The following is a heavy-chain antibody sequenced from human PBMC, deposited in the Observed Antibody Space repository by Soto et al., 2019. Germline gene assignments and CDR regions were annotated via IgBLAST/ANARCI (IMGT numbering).Heavy chain of an antibody. CDR1: GGSIRSSNW. D-gene: IGHD3-10*01. CDR3: ARVTGHYYDGMDV. Sequence: QVQLQESGQGLVKPSGTLSLTCAVSGGSIRSSNWWSWVRQPPGKGLEWLGEIYHSGSTNYNPSLHSRVTISVDKSKNQCSLKLSSVTAADTSVYYCARVTGHYYDGMDVGGQGTTVTVSS. J-gene: IGHJ6*02. V-gene: IGHV4-4*02. CDR2: IYHSGST.